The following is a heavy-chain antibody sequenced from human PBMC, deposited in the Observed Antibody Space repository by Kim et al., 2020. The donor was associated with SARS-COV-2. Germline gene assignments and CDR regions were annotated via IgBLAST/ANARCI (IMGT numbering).Heavy chain of an antibody. V-gene: IGHV4-31*03. CDR3: ARARITMIVVDAFDI. CDR2: IYYSGST. D-gene: IGHD3-22*01. Sequence: SETLSLTCTVSGGSISSGGYYWSWIRQHPGKGLEWIAYIYYSGSTYYNPSLESRVTISVDTSKNQFSLKLSSVTAADTAVYYCARARITMIVVDAFDIWGQGTMVTVSS. CDR1: GGSISSGGYY. J-gene: IGHJ3*02.